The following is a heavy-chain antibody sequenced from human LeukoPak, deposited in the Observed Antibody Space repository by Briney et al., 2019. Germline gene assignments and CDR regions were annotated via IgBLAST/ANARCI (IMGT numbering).Heavy chain of an antibody. Sequence: GGSLRLSCAASGFTFSSYAMSWVRQAPGKGLEWVSAISGSGGSTYYADSVKGQFTISRDNSKNTLYLQMNSLRAEDTAVYYCAKQIIVATLEDYFDYWGQGTLVTVSS. CDR3: AKQIIVATLEDYFDY. D-gene: IGHD5-12*01. CDR2: ISGSGGST. V-gene: IGHV3-23*01. J-gene: IGHJ4*02. CDR1: GFTFSSYA.